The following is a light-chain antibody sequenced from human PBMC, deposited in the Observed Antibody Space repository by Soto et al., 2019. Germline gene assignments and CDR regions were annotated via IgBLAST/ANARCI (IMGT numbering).Light chain of an antibody. J-gene: IGKJ4*01. CDR2: ATS. V-gene: IGKV3-15*01. CDR1: QSVGNN. CDR3: QQYGDWPLT. Sequence: EIVVTQSPATLSVSPGERATLSCRASQSVGNNFAWYQQNPGQAPRLLIFATSTSATGVPARFSGSGAGTEFTLTISSLQSEDFAVYYCQQYGDWPLTFGGGAKVEIE.